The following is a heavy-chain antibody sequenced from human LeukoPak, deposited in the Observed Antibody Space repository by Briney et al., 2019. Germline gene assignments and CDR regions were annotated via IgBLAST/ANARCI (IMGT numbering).Heavy chain of an antibody. V-gene: IGHV3-48*02. Sequence: GGSLRLSCAVSGFTFSGYSMNWVRQAPGKGLEWVSYIRSSGSPIYYADSVKGRFTISRDNAKNSVYLQMNSLRDEDTAVYYCVRDPDALDYWGQGTLVTVSS. J-gene: IGHJ4*02. CDR1: GFTFSGYS. CDR3: VRDPDALDY. CDR2: IRSSGSPI.